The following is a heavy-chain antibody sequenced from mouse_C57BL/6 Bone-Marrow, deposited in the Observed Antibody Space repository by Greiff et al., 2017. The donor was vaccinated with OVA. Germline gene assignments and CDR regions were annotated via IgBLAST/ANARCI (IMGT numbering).Heavy chain of an antibody. Sequence: QVQLQQSGAELVKPGASVKMSCKASGYTFTSYWITWVKQRPGQGLEWIGDIYPGSGSTNYNEKFKSKATLTVDTSSSTAYMQLSSLTSEDSAVDYCARVSYYGIKPYFDYWGQGTTLTVSS. J-gene: IGHJ2*01. CDR3: ARVSYYGIKPYFDY. CDR1: GYTFTSYW. V-gene: IGHV1-55*01. D-gene: IGHD1-1*01. CDR2: IYPGSGST.